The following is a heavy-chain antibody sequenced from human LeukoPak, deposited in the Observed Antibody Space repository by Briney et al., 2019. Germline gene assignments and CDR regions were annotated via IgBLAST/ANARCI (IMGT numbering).Heavy chain of an antibody. CDR1: GFTVSSNY. Sequence: GGSLRLSCAASGFTVSSNYMSWVRQAPGKGLEWVSVIYSGGSTYYADSVKGRFTISRDNSKNTLYLQMNSLRAEDTAVYYCAKVVGLRLGELSNDYWGQGTLVTVSS. CDR3: AKVVGLRLGELSNDY. V-gene: IGHV3-53*01. J-gene: IGHJ4*02. CDR2: IYSGGST. D-gene: IGHD3-16*02.